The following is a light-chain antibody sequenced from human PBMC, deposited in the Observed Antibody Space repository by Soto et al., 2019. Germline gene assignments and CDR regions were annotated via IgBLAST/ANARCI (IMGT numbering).Light chain of an antibody. CDR1: QSVRRY. CDR3: KQYDSSPLT. V-gene: IGKV3-20*01. CDR2: DAS. Sequence: EIVLTQYPGTLSLSPGETLSLSCRSSQSVRRYLAWYQHKPGQAPRLLIYDASNRATGIPDRFSGSGSGTDFTLTITRLEPEAFAVYYCKQYDSSPLTFGQGTKVEIK. J-gene: IGKJ1*01.